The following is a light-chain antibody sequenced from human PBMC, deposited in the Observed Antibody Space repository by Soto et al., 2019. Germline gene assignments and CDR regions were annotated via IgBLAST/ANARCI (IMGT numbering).Light chain of an antibody. V-gene: IGLV2-14*01. J-gene: IGLJ2*01. Sequence: QSALTQPASVSGSPGQSITISCTGTNSDIGGYNYVSWYRHHPGKAPKLMIYGVTNRPSGVSNRFSGSKSGNTASLTISGLQDEDEDDYYCSSYTSITIVVFGGGTKLTVL. CDR1: NSDIGGYNY. CDR2: GVT. CDR3: SSYTSITIVV.